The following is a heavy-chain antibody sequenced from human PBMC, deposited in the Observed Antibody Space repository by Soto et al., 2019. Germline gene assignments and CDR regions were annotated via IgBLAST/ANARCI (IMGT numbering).Heavy chain of an antibody. D-gene: IGHD3-3*01. V-gene: IGHV4-31*03. CDR3: ARMRITIFGVVAYYYYGMDV. J-gene: IGHJ6*02. CDR2: IYYSGST. Sequence: SETLSLTCTVSGGSISSGGYYWSWIRQHPGKGLEWIGYIYYSGSTYYNPSLKSRVTISVDTSKNQFSLKLSSVTAADTAVYYCARMRITIFGVVAYYYYGMDVWGQGTTVTVSS. CDR1: GGSISSGGYY.